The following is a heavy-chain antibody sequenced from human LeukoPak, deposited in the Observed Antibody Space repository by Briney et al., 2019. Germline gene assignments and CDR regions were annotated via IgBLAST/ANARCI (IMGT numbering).Heavy chain of an antibody. CDR1: GFTFSDYY. CDR3: AKLYCSGGSCLNAFDI. D-gene: IGHD2-15*01. J-gene: IGHJ3*02. CDR2: ISSSGSTI. V-gene: IGHV3-11*04. Sequence: GGSLRLSCAASGFTFSDYYMSWIRQAPGKGLEWVSYISSSGSTIYYADSVKGRFTISRDNAKNSLYLQMNSLRAEDTAVYYCAKLYCSGGSCLNAFDIWDQGTMVTVSS.